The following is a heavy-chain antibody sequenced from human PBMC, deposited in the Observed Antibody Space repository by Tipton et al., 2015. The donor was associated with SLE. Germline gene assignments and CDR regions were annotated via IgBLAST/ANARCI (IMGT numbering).Heavy chain of an antibody. V-gene: IGHV1-46*01. J-gene: IGHJ4*02. CDR3: ARDGSSSSYFVY. Sequence: QLVQSGAEVKKPGASVKVSCKASGYTFTSYYMHWVRQAPGQGLEWMGVINPSAGSTSYAQKFQGRVIMTRDTSTRTAYMELSSLRSEDTAVYYCARDGSSSSYFVYWGQGTLVTVSS. CDR2: INPSAGST. CDR1: GYTFTSYY. D-gene: IGHD6-13*01.